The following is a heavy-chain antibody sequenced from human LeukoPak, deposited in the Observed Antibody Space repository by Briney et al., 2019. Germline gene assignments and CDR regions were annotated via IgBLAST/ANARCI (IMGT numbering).Heavy chain of an antibody. V-gene: IGHV3-23*01. Sequence: PGGSLRLSCAASGFTFSSYAMSWVRQAPGKGLEWVSAISDSGGSTYYADSVKGRFTISRDNSKNTLYLHMTSLRVEDTAVYYCAKIEVVQYQPRYYFDYWGQGTLVTVSS. CDR3: AKIEVVQYQPRYYFDY. CDR1: GFTFSSYA. J-gene: IGHJ4*02. D-gene: IGHD2-21*01. CDR2: ISDSGGST.